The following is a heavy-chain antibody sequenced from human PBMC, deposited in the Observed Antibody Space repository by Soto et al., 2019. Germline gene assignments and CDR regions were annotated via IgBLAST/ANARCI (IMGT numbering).Heavy chain of an antibody. J-gene: IGHJ4*02. CDR2: IYHSGST. V-gene: IGHV4-30-2*01. CDR1: GGSISSGGYS. D-gene: IGHD4-4*01. Sequence: SETLSLTCAVSGGSISSGGYSWSWIRQPPGKGLEWIGYIYHSGSTYYNPSLKSRVTISVDRSKNQFSLKLSSVTAADTAVYYCARGRQHLTTTDFDYWGQGTLVTVSS. CDR3: ARGRQHLTTTDFDY.